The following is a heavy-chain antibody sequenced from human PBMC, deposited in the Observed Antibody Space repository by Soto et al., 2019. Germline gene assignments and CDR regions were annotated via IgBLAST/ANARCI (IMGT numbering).Heavy chain of an antibody. D-gene: IGHD3-9*01. J-gene: IGHJ4*02. CDR2: IYISGST. CDR1: GGSISSYY. Sequence: SETLSLTCTVSGGSISSYYWSWIRQPAGKGLEWIGRIYISGSTNYNPSLKSRVTLSVDTSNNQFSLKLSSVTAADTAVYYCARERRYLDLLSDFEYWGQGALVTASS. V-gene: IGHV4-4*07. CDR3: ARERRYLDLLSDFEY.